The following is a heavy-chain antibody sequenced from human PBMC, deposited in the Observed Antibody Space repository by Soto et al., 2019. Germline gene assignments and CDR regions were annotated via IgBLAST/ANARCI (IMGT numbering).Heavy chain of an antibody. Sequence: GGSLRLSCAASGFTFSTYAMSWVRQAPGKGLEWVSAISTSGGSTYYADSVKGRFTVSRDNSKSTLYLQMNSLRAEDTAVYYCAKHYASGTYDYWGQGTLVTVSS. J-gene: IGHJ4*02. V-gene: IGHV3-23*01. CDR2: ISTSGGST. CDR3: AKHYASGTYDY. D-gene: IGHD3-10*01. CDR1: GFTFSTYA.